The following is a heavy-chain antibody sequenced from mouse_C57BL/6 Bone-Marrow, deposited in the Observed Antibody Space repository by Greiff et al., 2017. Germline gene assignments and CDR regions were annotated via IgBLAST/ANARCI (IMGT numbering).Heavy chain of an antibody. J-gene: IGHJ4*01. D-gene: IGHD2-1*01. CDR1: GYTFTSYW. Sequence: VQLQQPGAELVKPGASVKLSCKASGYTFTSYWMHWVKQRPGKGLEWIGMIHPNSGSTNYNEKFKSKATLTVDKSSSTAYMQLSSLTSEDSAVYYCARSGGNYNAMDYWGQGTSVTVSS. CDR2: IHPNSGST. CDR3: ARSGGNYNAMDY. V-gene: IGHV1-64*01.